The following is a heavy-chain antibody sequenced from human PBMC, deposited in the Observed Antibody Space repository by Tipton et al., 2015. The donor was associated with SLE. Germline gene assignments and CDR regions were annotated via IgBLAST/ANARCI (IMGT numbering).Heavy chain of an antibody. CDR1: GFTFSSFA. D-gene: IGHD6-19*01. Sequence: SLRLSCSASGFTFSSFAMHWVRQAPGKGLEYVSGISSYGGSTYYADSVKGRFTISRDNSKNTLYLQMSSLRAEDTAVYYCVKEQWLARAFDIWGQGTMVSVSS. V-gene: IGHV3-64D*06. CDR3: VKEQWLARAFDI. J-gene: IGHJ3*02. CDR2: ISSYGGST.